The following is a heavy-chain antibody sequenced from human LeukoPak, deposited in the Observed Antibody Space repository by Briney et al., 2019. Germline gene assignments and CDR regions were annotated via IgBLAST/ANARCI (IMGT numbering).Heavy chain of an antibody. CDR2: IYWNDDK. V-gene: IGHV2-5*01. J-gene: IGHJ3*02. D-gene: IGHD2-15*01. CDR1: GFSLSTSGVG. CDR3: ARYIVVVVDDAFDI. Sequence: SGPTLVNPTQTLTLTCTSSGFSLSTSGVGVGWIRQPPGKALEWLALIYWNDDKRYSPSLKSRLTITKDTSKNQVVLTMTNMDPVDTATYYCARYIVVVVDDAFDIWGQGTMVTVSS.